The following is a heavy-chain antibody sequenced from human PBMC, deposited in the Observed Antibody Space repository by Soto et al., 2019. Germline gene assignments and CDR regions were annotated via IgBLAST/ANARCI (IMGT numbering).Heavy chain of an antibody. Sequence: GGSLRLSCAASGFTFSDYYMSWIRQAPGKGLEWGSYISSSDSIYYADSVKGRFTISRDNDKNSVYLQMNSLRAEYTAVYYCARDLGYYDSSGYFEYWGQGTLVTVSS. V-gene: IGHV3-11*01. J-gene: IGHJ4*02. CDR3: ARDLGYYDSSGYFEY. D-gene: IGHD3-22*01. CDR2: ISSSDSI. CDR1: GFTFSDYY.